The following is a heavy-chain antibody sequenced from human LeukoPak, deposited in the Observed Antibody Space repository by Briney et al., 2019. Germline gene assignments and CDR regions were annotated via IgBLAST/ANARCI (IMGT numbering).Heavy chain of an antibody. J-gene: IGHJ6*03. D-gene: IGHD3-10*01. CDR2: INPDSGGT. V-gene: IGHV1-2*02. Sequence: ASVKVSCKASGYTFTGYYMHWVRQAPGQGLEWMGWINPDSGGTNYAQKFQGRVTMTRDTSISTAYMELSRLRSDDTAVYYCARDPDPYYYGSGSLGRYYYYMDVWGKGTTVTVSS. CDR3: ARDPDPYYYGSGSLGRYYYYMDV. CDR1: GYTFTGYY.